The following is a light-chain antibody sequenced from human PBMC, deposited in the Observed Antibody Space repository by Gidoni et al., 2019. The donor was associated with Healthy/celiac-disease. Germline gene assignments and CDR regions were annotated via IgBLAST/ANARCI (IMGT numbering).Light chain of an antibody. J-gene: IGKJ4*01. CDR1: QSVSSY. CDR3: QQRSNWPLT. Sequence: IVLTQSPATLSLSPGERATLSCRASQSVSSYLAWYQQKPGQAPRLLIYDASNRATGIPARFSGSGSGTDFTLTISSREPEEFAVYYCQQRSNWPLTFGGGTKVEIK. V-gene: IGKV3-11*01. CDR2: DAS.